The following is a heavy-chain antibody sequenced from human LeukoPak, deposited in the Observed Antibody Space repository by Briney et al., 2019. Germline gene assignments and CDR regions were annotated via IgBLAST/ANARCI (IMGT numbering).Heavy chain of an antibody. J-gene: IGHJ4*02. Sequence: PSETLSLTCTVSGGSISSGDYYWSWIRQPPGKGLEWIGYIYYSGSTNYDPSLKSRVTISVDTSKNQFSLKLSSVTAADTAVYYCARDRDPGEGYFDYWGQGTLVTVSS. CDR2: IYYSGST. CDR1: GGSISSGDYY. CDR3: ARDRDPGEGYFDY. V-gene: IGHV4-61*08.